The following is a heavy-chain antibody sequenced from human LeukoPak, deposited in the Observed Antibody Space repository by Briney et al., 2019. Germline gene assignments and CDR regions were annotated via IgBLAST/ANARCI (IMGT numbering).Heavy chain of an antibody. D-gene: IGHD2-15*01. J-gene: IGHJ6*02. CDR2: INPNSGGT. Sequence: ASVKVSCKASGYTFTGNYMHWVRQAPGQGLEWMGWINPNSGGTNYAQKFQGWVTTTRDTSISTAYMELSRLRSDDTAVYYCARGYSLTYGMDVWGQGTTVTVSS. CDR3: ARGYSLTYGMDV. V-gene: IGHV1-2*04. CDR1: GYTFTGNY.